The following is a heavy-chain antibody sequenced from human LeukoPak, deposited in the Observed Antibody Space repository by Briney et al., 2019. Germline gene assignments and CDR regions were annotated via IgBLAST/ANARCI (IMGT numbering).Heavy chain of an antibody. CDR3: ARDRSNSYFDF. CDR2: IWYDGSNK. V-gene: IGHV3-33*01. J-gene: IGHJ4*02. Sequence: GGSLRLSCAASGLTFRNHGMHWVRQSPGKGLEWVTVIWYDGSNKYYADSVKGRFAISRDNSKNTLDLQMNSLRAEDTAVYYCARDRSNSYFDFWGQGTLVTVSS. D-gene: IGHD1-26*01. CDR1: GLTFRNHG.